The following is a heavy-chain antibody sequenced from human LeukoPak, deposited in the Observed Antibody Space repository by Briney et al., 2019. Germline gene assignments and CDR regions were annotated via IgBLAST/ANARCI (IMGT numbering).Heavy chain of an antibody. CDR2: INPEKRDT. Sequence: ASVKVSCKASGYTFTGYAIHWVRQAPGQGLEWMGWINPEKRDTGYAQKVQGSVTMTSDTSISTAYMELSSLRSDDTAVYYCAKKVRGPSHPLDFWGQGTLVTVSS. CDR3: AKKVRGPSHPLDF. CDR1: GYTFTGYA. J-gene: IGHJ4*02. V-gene: IGHV1-2*02. D-gene: IGHD5-12*01.